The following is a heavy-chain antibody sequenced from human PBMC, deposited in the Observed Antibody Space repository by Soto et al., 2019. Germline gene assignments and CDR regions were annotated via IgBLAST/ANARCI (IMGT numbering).Heavy chain of an antibody. CDR3: ARWGRYSYGRTFDI. V-gene: IGHV4-59*01. J-gene: IGHJ3*02. CDR2: IYYSGST. Sequence: KPSETLSLTCTVSGGSISSYYWSWIRQPPGKGLEWIGYIYYSGSTNYNPSLKSRVTISVDTSKNQFSLKLSSVTAADTAVYYCARWGRYSYGRTFDIWGQGTMVTV. CDR1: GGSISSYY. D-gene: IGHD5-18*01.